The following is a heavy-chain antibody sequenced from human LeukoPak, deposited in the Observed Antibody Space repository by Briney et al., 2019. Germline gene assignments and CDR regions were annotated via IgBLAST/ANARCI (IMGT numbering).Heavy chain of an antibody. CDR3: AKDGANDAFDI. Sequence: GGSLRLSCAASGFTFSSHSMNWVRQAPGKGLEWVSYISSSSSSIYYADSVKGRFTISRDNSKNTLYLQMNSLRAEDTAVYYCAKDGANDAFDIWGQGTMVTVSS. CDR1: GFTFSSHS. V-gene: IGHV3-48*01. J-gene: IGHJ3*02. CDR2: ISSSSSSI.